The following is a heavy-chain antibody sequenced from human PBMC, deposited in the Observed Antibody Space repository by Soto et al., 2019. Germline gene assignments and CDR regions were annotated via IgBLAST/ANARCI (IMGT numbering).Heavy chain of an antibody. CDR2: INAGNGNT. D-gene: IGHD2-21*02. CDR3: ARSIVVVTXADF. V-gene: IGHV1-3*01. J-gene: IGHJ4*02. CDR1: GYTFTSYA. Sequence: ASVKVSCKASGYTFTSYAMHWVRQAPGQRLEWMGWINAGNGNTKYSQKFQGRVTITRDTSASTAYMELSSLRSEDMAVYYCARSIVVVTXADFWGQGTLVTVSS.